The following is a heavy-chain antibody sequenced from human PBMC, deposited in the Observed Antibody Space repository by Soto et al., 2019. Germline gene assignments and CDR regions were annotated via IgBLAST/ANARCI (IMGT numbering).Heavy chain of an antibody. Sequence: PSETLSLTCTVSGGPISSYYWSWIRQPPGKGLEWIGYIYYSGSTNYNPSLKSRVTISVDTSKNQFSLKLSSVTAADTAVYYCARVVVPDAIGLDYWGQGTLVTVSS. CDR2: IYYSGST. D-gene: IGHD2-21*01. V-gene: IGHV4-59*01. J-gene: IGHJ4*02. CDR3: ARVVVPDAIGLDY. CDR1: GGPISSYY.